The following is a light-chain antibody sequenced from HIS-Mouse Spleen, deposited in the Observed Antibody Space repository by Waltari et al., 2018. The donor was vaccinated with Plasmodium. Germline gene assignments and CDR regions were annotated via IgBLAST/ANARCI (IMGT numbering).Light chain of an antibody. CDR2: AAS. Sequence: DIQMTQSPSSLSASVGDRVTITCRASQSISSYLNWYQQKPGKAPKLLIYAASSLQSGVPSRFSGSGSGTDFTFTISSLQPEDFAVYYCQQYNNWSFTFGPGTKVDIK. CDR1: QSISSY. V-gene: IGKV1-39*01. J-gene: IGKJ3*01. CDR3: QQYNNWSFT.